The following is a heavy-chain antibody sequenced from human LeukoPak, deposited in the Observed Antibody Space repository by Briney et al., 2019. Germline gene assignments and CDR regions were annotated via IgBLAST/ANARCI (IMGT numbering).Heavy chain of an antibody. V-gene: IGHV3-30*02. CDR3: AKDQGGGHCSFDY. J-gene: IGHJ4*02. D-gene: IGHD2-21*02. CDR1: EFAFSRNN. CDR2: ISYDGSDK. Sequence: TGGSLRLSCAASEFAFSRNNMHWVRQAPGKGLEWVSFISYDGSDKNYAESVKGRFTISRDNSKNTLFLQMNSLGAGDTALYYCAKDQGGGHCSFDYWGQGTLVTVSS.